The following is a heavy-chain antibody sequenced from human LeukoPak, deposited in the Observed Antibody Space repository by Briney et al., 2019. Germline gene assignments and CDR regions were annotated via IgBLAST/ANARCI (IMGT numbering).Heavy chain of an antibody. Sequence: PSETLSLTCSVSGDSIRIGTYYWSWIRQPAGKGLEWIGRIYTSGSTSCNPSLKSRVTISVDTSKNQFSLRLTSVTAADTAVYYCARGGGATRIDYWGQGTLVTVSS. D-gene: IGHD5-12*01. CDR1: GDSIRIGTYY. J-gene: IGHJ4*02. CDR3: ARGGGATRIDY. V-gene: IGHV4-61*02. CDR2: IYTSGST.